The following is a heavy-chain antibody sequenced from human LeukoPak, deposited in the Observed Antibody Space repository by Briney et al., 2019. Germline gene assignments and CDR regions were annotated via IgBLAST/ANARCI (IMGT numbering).Heavy chain of an antibody. V-gene: IGHV3-23*01. D-gene: IGHD5-24*01. Sequence: GGSLRLSCAASGFTFSSCAMNWVRQAPGKGLEWVSGISGSGGITHYADSVRGRFTISRDNAKNSLYLQMNSLRDEDTAVYYCANLGPPGRDHYLESWGQGTLVTVSS. CDR1: GFTFSSCA. CDR3: ANLGPPGRDHYLES. CDR2: ISGSGGIT. J-gene: IGHJ4*02.